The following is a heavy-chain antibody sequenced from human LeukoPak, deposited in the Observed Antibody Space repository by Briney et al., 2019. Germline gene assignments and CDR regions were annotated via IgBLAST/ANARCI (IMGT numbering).Heavy chain of an antibody. V-gene: IGHV3-48*03. CDR1: GFTFSSYE. CDR3: ARNYYDSSGYHDYGY. D-gene: IGHD3-22*01. CDR2: ISSSGSTI. Sequence: GGSLRLSCAASGFTFSSYEMNWVRQAPGQGLEWVSYISSSGSTIYYADSVKGRFTISRDNAKNSLYLQMNSLRAEDTAVYYCARNYYDSSGYHDYGYWGQGTLVTVSS. J-gene: IGHJ4*02.